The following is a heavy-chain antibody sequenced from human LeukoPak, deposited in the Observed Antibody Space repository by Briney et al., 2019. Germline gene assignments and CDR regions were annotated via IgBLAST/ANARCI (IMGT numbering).Heavy chain of an antibody. CDR1: GFTFSSSA. J-gene: IGHJ4*02. D-gene: IGHD3-22*01. CDR3: AKTLTAITQSYYYDSSGYDY. V-gene: IGHV3-23*01. CDR2: ISGSGGST. Sequence: GGSLRLSXAASGFTFSSSAMSWVRQAPGKGLEWVSAISGSGGSTYYADSVKGRFTISRDNSKNTLYLQMNSLRAEDTAVYYCAKTLTAITQSYYYDSSGYDYWGQGTLVTVSS.